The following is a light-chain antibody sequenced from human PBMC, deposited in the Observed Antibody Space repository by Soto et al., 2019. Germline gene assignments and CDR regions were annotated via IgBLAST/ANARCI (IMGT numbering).Light chain of an antibody. CDR3: QQYNSYFTWT. Sequence: EILMTQSPSTLSVSPGERATLSCRASQSIASKLAWYQQKPGQAPRLLMFRTSTRATGFPPRFSGGGSGTEFNLTISSLQHDDFANYYCQQYNSYFTWTFGQGTKVDIK. V-gene: IGKV3-15*01. CDR1: QSIASK. J-gene: IGKJ1*01. CDR2: RTS.